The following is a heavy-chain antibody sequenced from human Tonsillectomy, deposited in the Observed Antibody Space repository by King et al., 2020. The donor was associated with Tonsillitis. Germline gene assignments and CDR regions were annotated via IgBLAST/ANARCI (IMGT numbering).Heavy chain of an antibody. CDR3: ARTENYYDSSGYFY. V-gene: IGHV4-34*01. J-gene: IGHJ4*02. CDR1: GGSFSGYY. Sequence: VQLQQWGAGLLKPSETLSLTCAVYGGSFSGYYWSWIRQPPGKGLEWIGEINHSGSTNYNPSLKSRVTISVDTSRNQFSLKLISVTAADTAVYYCARTENYYDSSGYFYWGQGTLVTVSS. CDR2: INHSGST. D-gene: IGHD3-22*01.